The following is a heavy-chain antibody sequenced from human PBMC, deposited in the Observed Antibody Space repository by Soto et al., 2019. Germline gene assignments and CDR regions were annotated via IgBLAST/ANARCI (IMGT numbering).Heavy chain of an antibody. CDR2: IYYSGST. V-gene: IGHV4-39*01. D-gene: IGHD6-6*01. J-gene: IGHJ5*02. CDR3: AGCEIAARPLDP. CDR1: GGSISSSSYY. Sequence: QLQLQESGPGLVKPSETLSLTCTVSGGSISSSSYYWGWIRQPPGKGLEWIGSIYYSGSTYYNPSLKSRVTISVDTSKNQFSLKLSSVTAADTAVYYCAGCEIAARPLDPWGQGTLVTVSS.